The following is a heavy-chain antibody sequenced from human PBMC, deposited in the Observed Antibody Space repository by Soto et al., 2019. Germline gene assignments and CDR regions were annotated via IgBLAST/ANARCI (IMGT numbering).Heavy chain of an antibody. Sequence: QVQLQESGPGLVKPSETLSLTCTVSGGSISSYYWSWIRQPPGKGLEWIGYIYYSGSTNYNPSLKSRVTISVDTSKNQFSLKLSSVTAADTAVYYCARGVGIAAAGTLPTNDYWGQGTLVTVSS. CDR1: GGSISSYY. J-gene: IGHJ4*02. D-gene: IGHD6-13*01. V-gene: IGHV4-59*01. CDR3: ARGVGIAAAGTLPTNDY. CDR2: IYYSGST.